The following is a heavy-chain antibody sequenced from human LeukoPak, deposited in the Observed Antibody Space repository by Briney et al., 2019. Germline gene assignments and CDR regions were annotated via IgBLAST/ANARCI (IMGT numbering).Heavy chain of an antibody. CDR1: GGSISSSSYY. CDR2: IYYSGST. CDR3: ARDLRAGGTTE. D-gene: IGHD1-26*01. V-gene: IGHV4-39*07. J-gene: IGHJ4*02. Sequence: SETLSLTCTVSGGSISSSSYYWGWIRQPPGKGLEWIGSIYYSGSTYYNPSLKSRVTISVDTSKNQFSLKLSSVTAADTAVYYCARDLRAGGTTEWGQGTLVTVSS.